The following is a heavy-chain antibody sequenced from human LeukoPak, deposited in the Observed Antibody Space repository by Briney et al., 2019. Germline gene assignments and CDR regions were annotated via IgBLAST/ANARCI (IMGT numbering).Heavy chain of an antibody. Sequence: SETLSLTCTVSGGSISSYYWSWIRQPAGKGLEWIGRIYTSGSTNYNPSLKSRVTMSVDTSKNQFSLKLSSVTAADTAVYYCARAAPQTIFGVVTHKRVYFDCWGQGTLVTVSS. V-gene: IGHV4-4*07. CDR2: IYTSGST. J-gene: IGHJ4*02. D-gene: IGHD3-3*01. CDR1: GGSISSYY. CDR3: ARAAPQTIFGVVTHKRVYFDC.